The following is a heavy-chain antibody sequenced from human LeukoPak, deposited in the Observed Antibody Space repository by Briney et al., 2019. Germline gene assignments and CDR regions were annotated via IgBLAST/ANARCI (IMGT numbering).Heavy chain of an antibody. Sequence: GASVKVSCKASGYTFTGYYMHWVRQAPGQGLEWMGGIIPIFGTANYAQKFQGRVTITADESTSTAYMELSSLRSEDTAVYYCARDTGIVGATSHWGQGTLVTVSS. CDR3: ARDTGIVGATSH. CDR1: GYTFTGYY. V-gene: IGHV1-69*13. CDR2: IIPIFGTA. D-gene: IGHD1-26*01. J-gene: IGHJ4*02.